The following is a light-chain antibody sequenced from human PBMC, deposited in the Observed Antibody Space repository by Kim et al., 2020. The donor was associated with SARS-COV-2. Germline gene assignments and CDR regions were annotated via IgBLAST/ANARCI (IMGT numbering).Light chain of an antibody. V-gene: IGKV1-39*01. Sequence: DIQVTQSPPSLSASVGERVTITCRASQSIRNYINWFQQKPGKAPTLLIYAASTLQSGTPSRFSGSGSGTDFTLTISSLQVEDFATYYCQQSYTTPFTFGPGTKVDIK. CDR1: QSIRNY. J-gene: IGKJ3*01. CDR2: AAS. CDR3: QQSYTTPFT.